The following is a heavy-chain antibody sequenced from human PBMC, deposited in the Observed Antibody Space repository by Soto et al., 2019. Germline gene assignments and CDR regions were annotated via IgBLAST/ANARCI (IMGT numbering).Heavy chain of an antibody. CDR2: IILIFAKV. V-gene: IGHV1-69*01. Sequence: QVQLVQSGSEVKKPGSSVKVSCKASGGSFSSNPISWVRQAPGQGLEWMAGIILIFAKVHYGQKFQGRVTITADEATSTAYMELTSLRSEDTAVYFCARGGRGYSSAPRYYFDYWGQGTLVTVSS. CDR3: ARGGRGYSSAPRYYFDY. J-gene: IGHJ4*02. CDR1: GGSFSSNP. D-gene: IGHD5-18*01.